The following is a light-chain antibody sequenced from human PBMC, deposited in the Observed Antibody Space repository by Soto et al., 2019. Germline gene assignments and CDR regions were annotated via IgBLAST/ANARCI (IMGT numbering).Light chain of an antibody. CDR3: QQYNNWPPAHT. CDR2: VVS. V-gene: IGKV3-15*01. J-gene: IGKJ4*01. CDR1: QSVGSN. Sequence: EIVMPQSPATLSVSPGERATLSCRASQSVGSNLAWYHQKPGQAPRLLIYVVSTRATGIPARFSGSGSGTEFTLTISSLQSEDVAVEYCQQYNNWPPAHTFGGGTKVEIK.